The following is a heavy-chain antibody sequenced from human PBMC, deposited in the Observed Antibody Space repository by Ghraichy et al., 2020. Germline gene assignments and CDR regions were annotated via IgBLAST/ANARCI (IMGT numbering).Heavy chain of an antibody. D-gene: IGHD6-13*01. V-gene: IGHV3-23*01. CDR3: AKFTPRGFEQQLVRGFDY. CDR1: GFTFSSYA. CDR2: ISGSGGST. J-gene: IGHJ4*02. Sequence: GGSLRLSCAASGFTFSSYAMSWVRQAPGKGLEWVSAISGSGGSTYYADSVKGRFTISRDNSKNTLYLQMNSLRAEDTAVYYCAKFTPRGFEQQLVRGFDYWGQGTLVTVSS.